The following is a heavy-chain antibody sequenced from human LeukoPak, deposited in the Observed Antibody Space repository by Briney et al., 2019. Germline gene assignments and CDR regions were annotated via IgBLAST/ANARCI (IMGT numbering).Heavy chain of an antibody. CDR2: IIPIFGTA. V-gene: IGHV1-69*13. CDR1: GGTFSSYA. CDR3: ARLATETYYYYGMDV. Sequence: SVKVSCKASGGTFSSYAISWVRQAPGQGLEWMGGIIPIFGTANYAQKFQGRVTITADESTSTAYMELSSLRSEDTAVYYCARLATETYYYYGMDVWGQGTTVTVSS. D-gene: IGHD2-15*01. J-gene: IGHJ6*02.